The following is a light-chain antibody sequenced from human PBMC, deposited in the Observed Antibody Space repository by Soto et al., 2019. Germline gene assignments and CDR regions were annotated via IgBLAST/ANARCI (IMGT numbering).Light chain of an antibody. J-gene: IGLJ1*01. CDR3: SSHAGNNNYV. CDR2: DVS. V-gene: IGLV2-11*01. Sequence: QSVLTQPRSVSGSPGQSVTISCTGTSSDVGGYNYVSWYQQHPGKAPKLMIYDVSKRPSGVPDRFSGSKSGNTASLTISGLQTEDEADYYCSSHAGNNNYVFGTGTKVTVL. CDR1: SSDVGGYNY.